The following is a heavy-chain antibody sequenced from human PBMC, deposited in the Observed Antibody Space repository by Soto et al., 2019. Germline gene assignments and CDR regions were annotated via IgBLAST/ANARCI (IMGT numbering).Heavy chain of an antibody. J-gene: IGHJ4*02. CDR1: GFSITNTW. V-gene: IGHV3-15*07. Sequence: EVQLVESGGGLVQPGGSLRLSCAASGFSITNTWMHWVRQAPGKGLEWVGRVKSKADGGTADYAAPVKGRFTVSRDDSKNTQYLQMNRPKMEDTAVYYCNSYPDFWGGHTPLWGQGTLVTVSS. D-gene: IGHD3-3*01. CDR3: NSYPDFWGGHTPL. CDR2: VKSKADGGTA.